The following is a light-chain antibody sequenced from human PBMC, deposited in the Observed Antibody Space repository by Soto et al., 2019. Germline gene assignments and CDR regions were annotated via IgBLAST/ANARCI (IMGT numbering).Light chain of an antibody. J-gene: IGKJ2*01. CDR1: QGISDW. CDR3: QQANSFPYT. Sequence: DIQMTQSPSSVSASVGDRVTITCRASQGISDWLAWYQQKPGKAPKLLIFAASILQSGVPLRFSGSGSGTEFTLTNSCLQPEDFATYYCQQANSFPYTFGQGTKLEIK. CDR2: AAS. V-gene: IGKV1-12*01.